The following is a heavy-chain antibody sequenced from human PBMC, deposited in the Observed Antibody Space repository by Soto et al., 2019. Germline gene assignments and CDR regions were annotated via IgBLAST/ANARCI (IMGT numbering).Heavy chain of an antibody. V-gene: IGHV1-18*01. Sequence: ASVKVSCKASGYVFNAYDINWVRQAPGQGLEWMGWISPYNGNTKYAQNFQGRVTMTTDTSTSTAYMELRSLRSDDAAVYYCARDLDGSGSYYTDYWGPGTLVTVSS. CDR2: ISPYNGNT. D-gene: IGHD3-10*01. J-gene: IGHJ4*02. CDR3: ARDLDGSGSYYTDY. CDR1: GYVFNAYD.